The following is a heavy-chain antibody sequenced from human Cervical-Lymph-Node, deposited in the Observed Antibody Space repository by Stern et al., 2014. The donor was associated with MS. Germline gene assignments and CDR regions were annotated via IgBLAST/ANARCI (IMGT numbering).Heavy chain of an antibody. Sequence: VQLVESGGGVVQPGRSLRRSCAASGFSFSSYAMHWVRQAPGKGLEWVALIWYDGINPYDADSVTGGFTISRYNFKNTLYLQMNTLRAEDTAVYYCASAYSGSHYYFDYWGQGTLVTVSS. CDR2: IWYDGINP. J-gene: IGHJ4*02. V-gene: IGHV3-33*01. CDR1: GFSFSSYA. D-gene: IGHD6-13*01. CDR3: ASAYSGSHYYFDY.